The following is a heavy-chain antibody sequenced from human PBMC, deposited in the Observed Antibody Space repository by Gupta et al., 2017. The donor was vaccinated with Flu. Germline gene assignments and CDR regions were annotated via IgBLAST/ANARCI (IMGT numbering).Heavy chain of an antibody. D-gene: IGHD1-20*01. Sequence: EVQLLESGGGLVQPGGSLRLSCAASGFTFSSYAMSWVRQAPGKGLEWVSAISGSGGSTYYADSVKGRFTISRDNSKNTLYLQMNSLRSEDTAVYYCAKDVFITGTMRGAFDIWGQGTMVTVSS. CDR2: ISGSGGST. CDR1: GFTFSSYA. J-gene: IGHJ3*02. V-gene: IGHV3-23*01. CDR3: AKDVFITGTMRGAFDI.